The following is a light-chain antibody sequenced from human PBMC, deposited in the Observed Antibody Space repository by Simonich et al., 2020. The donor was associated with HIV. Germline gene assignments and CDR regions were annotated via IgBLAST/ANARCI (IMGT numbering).Light chain of an antibody. CDR3: CSYAGSSTWV. V-gene: IGLV2-23*01. CDR2: ERS. Sequence: QSAMTQPASVSGSPGQSITISCTGTSSDVGRYTLVSWYQQHPGKAPKLMIYERSKRPSGVSNRFSGSKSGNTASLTIAGLQAEDEADYYCCSYAGSSTWVFGGGTKLTVL. J-gene: IGLJ2*01. CDR1: SSDVGRYTL.